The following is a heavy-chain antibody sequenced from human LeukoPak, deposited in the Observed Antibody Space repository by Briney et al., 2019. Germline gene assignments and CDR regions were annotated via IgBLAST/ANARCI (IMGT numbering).Heavy chain of an antibody. CDR1: GFTFSDYY. CDR3: TSGSYYMEAFDI. V-gene: IGHV3-11*04. J-gene: IGHJ3*02. Sequence: GGSLRLSCAASGFTFSDYYMSWIRQAPGKGLEWVSYISSSGSTIYYADPVKGRFTISRDNAKNSLYLQMNSLRAEDTAVYYCTSGSYYMEAFDIWGQGTMVTVSS. D-gene: IGHD1-26*01. CDR2: ISSSGSTI.